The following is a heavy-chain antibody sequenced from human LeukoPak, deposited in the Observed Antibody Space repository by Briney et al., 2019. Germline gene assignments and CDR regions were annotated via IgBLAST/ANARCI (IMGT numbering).Heavy chain of an antibody. V-gene: IGHV3-53*04. J-gene: IGHJ4*02. D-gene: IGHD6-13*01. CDR3: ARSLQYSSSWYYFDY. Sequence: GSLRLSCAASGFTFSSNYMSWVPQAPGKGLEWVSVIYSGGSTYYADSVKGRFTISRHNSKNTLYLQMNSLRAEDTAVYYCARSLQYSSSWYYFDYGGQGTLVTVSS. CDR1: GFTFSSNY. CDR2: IYSGGST.